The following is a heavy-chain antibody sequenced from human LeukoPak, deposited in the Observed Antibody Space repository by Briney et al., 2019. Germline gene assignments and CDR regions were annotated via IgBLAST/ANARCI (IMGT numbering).Heavy chain of an antibody. CDR3: ARVRPQDAFDI. J-gene: IGHJ3*02. Sequence: SGESLKISCKGSGYSFTNYWIGWVRQMPGKGLEWMGIIYPGDSDTRYSPSFQGQVTISADKSISTAYLQWSSLKASDIAMYYCARVRPQDAFDIWGQGTMVTVSS. CDR1: GYSFTNYW. CDR2: IYPGDSDT. V-gene: IGHV5-51*01.